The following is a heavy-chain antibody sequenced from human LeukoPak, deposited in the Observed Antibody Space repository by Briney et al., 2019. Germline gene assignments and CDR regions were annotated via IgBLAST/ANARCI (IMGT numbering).Heavy chain of an antibody. CDR2: ISYDGSNK. Sequence: GGSLRPSCAASGFSFSTYDMHWVRQAPGKGLEWVAVISYDGSNKYYADSVKGRFTISRDNSKNTLYLQMNSLRAEDTAVYYCARDLVGGFDYWGQGTLVTVSS. CDR1: GFSFSTYD. V-gene: IGHV3-30*19. D-gene: IGHD1-26*01. J-gene: IGHJ4*02. CDR3: ARDLVGGFDY.